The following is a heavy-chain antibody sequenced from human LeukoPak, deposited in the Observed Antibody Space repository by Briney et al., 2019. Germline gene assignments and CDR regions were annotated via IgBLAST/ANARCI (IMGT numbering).Heavy chain of an antibody. CDR1: GYTFTSYG. CDR2: IIPILGIA. D-gene: IGHD5-18*01. J-gene: IGHJ4*02. Sequence: SVKVSCKASGYTFTSYGISWVRQAPGQGLERMGRIIPILGIANYAQKFQGRVTITADKSTSTAYMELSSLRSEDTAVYYCARDRSSGYSYGGRFDYWGQGTLVTVSS. V-gene: IGHV1-69*04. CDR3: ARDRSSGYSYGGRFDY.